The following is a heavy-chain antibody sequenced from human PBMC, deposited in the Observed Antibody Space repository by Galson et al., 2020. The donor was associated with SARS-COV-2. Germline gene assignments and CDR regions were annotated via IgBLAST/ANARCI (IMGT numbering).Heavy chain of an antibody. J-gene: IGHJ4*02. CDR1: GFTIRKAW. Sequence: GASLRLSCAASGFTIRKAWMSWVRQAPAKGLEWVGRIKSKTDGRTTDYAAPVKGRFTISRDDSKNRLSLQMNSLKTEDTAVYDWTTEDSGYASSDDYCGQGTLVTVSS. V-gene: IGHV3-15*01. D-gene: IGHD5-12*01. CDR2: IKSKTDGRTT. CDR3: TTEDSGYASSDDY.